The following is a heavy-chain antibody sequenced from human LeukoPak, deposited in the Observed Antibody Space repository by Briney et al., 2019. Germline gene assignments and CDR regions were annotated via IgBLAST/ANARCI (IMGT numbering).Heavy chain of an antibody. CDR2: ISSNGGST. CDR3: ARVSGSYGDYGY. D-gene: IGHD4-17*01. Sequence: GGSLRLSCAASGFTFSSYAMHWVRQAPGKGLEYVSAISSNGGSTYYANSVKGRFTISRDNSKNTLYLQMGSLRAEDMAVYYCARVSGSYGDYGYWGQGTLVTVSS. J-gene: IGHJ4*02. V-gene: IGHV3-64*01. CDR1: GFTFSSYA.